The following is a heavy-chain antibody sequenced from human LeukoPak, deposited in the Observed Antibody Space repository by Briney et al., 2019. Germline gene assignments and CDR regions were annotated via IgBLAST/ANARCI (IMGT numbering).Heavy chain of an antibody. D-gene: IGHD2-15*01. J-gene: IGHJ4*02. CDR2: IYYTGST. V-gene: IGHV4-59*01. CDR1: GGSISSYY. Sequence: SETLSLTCTVSGGSISSYYWSWIRQPPGKGLEWIGYIYYTGSTKYNASLKSRVTISVDTSKNQFSLKLSSVTAADTAVYYCATLQGYCSGGSCESLDYWGQGTLVTVSS. CDR3: ATLQGYCSGGSCESLDY.